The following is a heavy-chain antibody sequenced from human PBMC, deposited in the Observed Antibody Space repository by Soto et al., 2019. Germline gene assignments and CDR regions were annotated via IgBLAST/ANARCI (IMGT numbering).Heavy chain of an antibody. J-gene: IGHJ4*02. V-gene: IGHV3-23*01. Sequence: EVQLLESGGDLAQPGGSLRLICAASGFTFSNYAMTWVRQSPGKGLEWVSTITSAGSTFYGDTVKGRFTISRDNSKSTLYLQMNSLGAEDTAVYYCAKTDKFHSQSSGWATRFDSWGQGTLVTVSS. CDR2: ITSAGST. CDR1: GFTFSNYA. D-gene: IGHD6-19*01. CDR3: AKTDKFHSQSSGWATRFDS.